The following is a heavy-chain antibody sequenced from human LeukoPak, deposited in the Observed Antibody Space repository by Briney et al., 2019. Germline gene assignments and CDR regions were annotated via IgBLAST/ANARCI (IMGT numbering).Heavy chain of an antibody. J-gene: IGHJ6*02. Sequence: ASVKVSCKASGYTFTSYGISWVRQAPGQWLEWMGWISAYNGNTNYAQKLQGRVTMTTDTSTSTAYMELRSLRSDDTAVYYCARDDRYCSGGSCLYGMDVWGQGTTVTVSS. V-gene: IGHV1-18*01. D-gene: IGHD2-15*01. CDR1: GYTFTSYG. CDR3: ARDDRYCSGGSCLYGMDV. CDR2: ISAYNGNT.